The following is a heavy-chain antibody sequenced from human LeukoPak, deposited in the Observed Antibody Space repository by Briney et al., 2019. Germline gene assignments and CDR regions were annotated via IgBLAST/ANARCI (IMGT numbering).Heavy chain of an antibody. D-gene: IGHD3-3*02. CDR3: VKVLGAYIADY. V-gene: IGHV3-48*03. Sequence: GGSLRLSCAASGFTFSSYEMNWVRQAPGKGLEWVSYISRSGNIIYYADSVKGRFTISRDNAKNSLYLQMNSLRAEDTAVYYCVKVLGAYIADYWGQGTLVTVSS. CDR1: GFTFSSYE. J-gene: IGHJ4*02. CDR2: ISRSGNII.